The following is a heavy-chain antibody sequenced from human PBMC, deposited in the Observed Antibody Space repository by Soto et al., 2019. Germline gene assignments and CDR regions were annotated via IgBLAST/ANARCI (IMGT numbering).Heavy chain of an antibody. CDR2: IYYSGTT. J-gene: IGHJ4*02. Sequence: VQLQESGPGLVKPSQTLSLTCTVSGGPINSGGYYWSWIRQHPEKGLEWIGYIYYSGTTNYNPALKGRVAMSVDTSKNQFSLKLTSVTAADTAVYYCARVFPLDCSGGVCDRNAYYFDYWGQGTLVTVSS. V-gene: IGHV4-31*03. CDR3: ARVFPLDCSGGVCDRNAYYFDY. D-gene: IGHD2-15*01. CDR1: GGPINSGGYY.